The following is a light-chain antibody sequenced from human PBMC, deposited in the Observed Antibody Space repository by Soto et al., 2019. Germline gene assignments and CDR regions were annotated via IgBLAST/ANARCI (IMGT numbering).Light chain of an antibody. CDR2: AAS. CDR1: QDIAAY. CDR3: QQAYSFPIT. V-gene: IGKV1D-12*01. Sequence: DIQVTQSPSSVSASVGDRVTITCRASQDIAAYLAWYQHKPGRAPELLIHAASSLQSGVPSRFSGSGSGTDFPLTINSLQPEDFATYYCQQAYSFPITFGHGTRLDI. J-gene: IGKJ5*01.